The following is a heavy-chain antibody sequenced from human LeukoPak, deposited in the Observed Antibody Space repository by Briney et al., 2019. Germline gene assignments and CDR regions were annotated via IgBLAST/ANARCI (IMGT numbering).Heavy chain of an antibody. D-gene: IGHD2-15*01. Sequence: GGSLRPSCAASGFPFSSYSMSWVRQAPGKGLGGVSYISSSSSTIYYADYVKGRFTISRDNAKNSLYLQMNSLRDEDTAVYYCARVESGYCSGGSCPDAFDIWGQGTMVTVSS. CDR3: ARVESGYCSGGSCPDAFDI. J-gene: IGHJ3*02. CDR2: ISSSSSTI. CDR1: GFPFSSYS. V-gene: IGHV3-48*02.